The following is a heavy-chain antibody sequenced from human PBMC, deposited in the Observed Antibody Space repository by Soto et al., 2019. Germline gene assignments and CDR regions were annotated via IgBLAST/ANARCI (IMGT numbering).Heavy chain of an antibody. D-gene: IGHD6-6*01. J-gene: IGHJ4*02. Sequence: SEPHCLPNTVSYGSIINSSYYWSRNRQPPGKGLEWIGSIYYSGSTYYNPSLKSRVTISVDTSKNQFSLKLSSVTAADTAVYYCASLAPIAARLPPNDYWGQGTLVTAPQ. CDR3: ASLAPIAARLPPNDY. CDR1: YGSIINSSYY. V-gene: IGHV4-39*01. CDR2: IYYSGST.